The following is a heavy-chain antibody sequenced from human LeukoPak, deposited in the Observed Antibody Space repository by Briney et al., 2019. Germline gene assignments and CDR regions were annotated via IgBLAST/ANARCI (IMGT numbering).Heavy chain of an antibody. CDR3: ARPVPDQDYYDSSANYFDY. V-gene: IGHV5-51*01. J-gene: IGHJ4*02. D-gene: IGHD3-22*01. CDR2: IYPGDSDT. CDR1: GYSFTSYW. Sequence: GESLKISCKGSGYSFTSYWIGWVRQMPGKGLEWMGIIYPGDSDTRYSPSFQGQVTISADKSISTAYLQWSSLKAPDTAMYCCARPVPDQDYYDSSANYFDYWGQGTLVTVSS.